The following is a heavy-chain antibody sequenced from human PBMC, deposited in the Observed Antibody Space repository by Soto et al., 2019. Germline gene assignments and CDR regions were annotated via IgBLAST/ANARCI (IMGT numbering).Heavy chain of an antibody. CDR2: MNSDGTFT. J-gene: IGHJ4*02. Sequence: GGSLRLSCVVSGSTFSSSWMHWVRQGPGKGLEWVSRMNSDGTFTNYADSVKGRFTTSRDNAKNMLYLQMNSLRAEDTAVYYCAKDLALMADYWGQGTPVTVSS. D-gene: IGHD3-16*01. V-gene: IGHV3-74*01. CDR3: AKDLALMADY. CDR1: GSTFSSSW.